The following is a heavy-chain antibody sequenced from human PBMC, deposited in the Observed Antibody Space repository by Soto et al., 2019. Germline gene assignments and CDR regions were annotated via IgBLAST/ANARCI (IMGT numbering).Heavy chain of an antibody. CDR3: ARVTYDYANDY. CDR1: GGSISSGDYY. V-gene: IGHV4-30-4*01. D-gene: IGHD3-16*01. Sequence: SETLSLTRTVSGGSISSGDYYWSWIRQPPGKGLEWIGYIYYSGSTYYNPSLKSRVTISVDTSKNQFSLKLSSVTAADTAVYYCARVTYDYANDYWGQGTLVTVSS. CDR2: IYYSGST. J-gene: IGHJ4*02.